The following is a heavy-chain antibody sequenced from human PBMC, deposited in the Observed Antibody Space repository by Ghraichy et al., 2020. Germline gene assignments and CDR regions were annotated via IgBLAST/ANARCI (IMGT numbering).Heavy chain of an antibody. V-gene: IGHV4-59*01. D-gene: IGHD2-2*01. J-gene: IGHJ6*02. Sequence: SETLSLTCAVSGGSIRNYYWSWIRQPPGKGLEWIGYIFYSGSTKYNPSLESRVTISADTSANRISLKLSSVTTTDTAVYYCARVGGVVVPAAINHYYGMDVRGQGTTVTVSS. CDR1: GGSIRNYY. CDR2: IFYSGST. CDR3: ARVGGVVVPAAINHYYGMDV.